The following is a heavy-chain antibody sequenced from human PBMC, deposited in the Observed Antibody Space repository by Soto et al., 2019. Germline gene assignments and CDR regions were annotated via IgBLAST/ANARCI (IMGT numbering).Heavy chain of an antibody. D-gene: IGHD5-12*01. CDR1: GITFSNHA. V-gene: IGHV3-23*01. Sequence: GGSLRLSCAASGITFSNHALSWVRQAPGKGLEWVSGISGSGTSTYYADSVKGRFTISRDNSKNTLSLQMNSLRADDTAVYYCAKEHGGGISTITSFFDSWGQGTPVTVSS. CDR2: ISGSGTST. CDR3: AKEHGGGISTITSFFDS. J-gene: IGHJ4*02.